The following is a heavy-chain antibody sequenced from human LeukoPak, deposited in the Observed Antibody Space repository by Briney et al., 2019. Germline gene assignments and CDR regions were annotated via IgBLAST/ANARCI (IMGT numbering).Heavy chain of an antibody. D-gene: IGHD2-8*01. Sequence: GGSLRLSCAVSGFTFDSYRMHWVRQAPGKGLEWVAVISYDGSEKYYADSVTGRFTISRDNSKNTMYLQMNSLREDDTAVYYCAKAGMMYNLDFWGQGILVAVSS. CDR3: AKAGMMYNLDF. CDR1: GFTFDSYR. V-gene: IGHV3-30*18. CDR2: ISYDGSEK. J-gene: IGHJ4*02.